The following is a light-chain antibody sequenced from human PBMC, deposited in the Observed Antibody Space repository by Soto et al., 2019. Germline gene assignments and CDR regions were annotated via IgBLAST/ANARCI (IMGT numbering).Light chain of an antibody. CDR3: QSYDSSLSVGI. CDR1: SSNIGAGYD. J-gene: IGLJ2*01. Sequence: QSVLTQPPSVSGAPGQRVTISCTGSSSNIGAGYDVHWYQQLPGTAPKLLIHGNSNRPSGVPDRFSGSKSGTSASLAITGLQAEDEADYYCQSYDSSLSVGIFGGGTKLTVL. V-gene: IGLV1-40*01. CDR2: GNS.